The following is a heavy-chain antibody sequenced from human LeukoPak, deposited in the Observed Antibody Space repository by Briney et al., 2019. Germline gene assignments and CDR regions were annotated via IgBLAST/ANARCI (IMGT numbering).Heavy chain of an antibody. CDR1: GYTFTSYA. V-gene: IGHV7-4-1*02. D-gene: IGHD5-12*01. CDR2: INTNTGNP. CDR3: ARDRADIVALDGDDAFDI. Sequence: ASVKVSCKASGYTFTSYAMNWVRQAPGQGLEWMGWINTNTGNPTYAQGFIGRFVFSLDTSVSTAYLQISSLKAEDTAVYYCARDRADIVALDGDDAFDIWGQGTMVTVSS. J-gene: IGHJ3*02.